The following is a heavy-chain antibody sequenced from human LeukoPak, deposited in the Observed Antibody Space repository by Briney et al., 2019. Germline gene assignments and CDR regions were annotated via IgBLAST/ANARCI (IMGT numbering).Heavy chain of an antibody. D-gene: IGHD5-18*01. CDR1: GFTFSSYA. Sequence: GGSLRLSCAASGFTFSSYAMSWVRQAPGKGLDWVSGIVGSGTSTYYADSVKGRFTVSRDNSKNTLYLQMKSMRVEDTAIYYCAKPRGSSYGSLDYWGQGILVTVSS. J-gene: IGHJ4*02. V-gene: IGHV3-23*01. CDR3: AKPRGSSYGSLDY. CDR2: IVGSGTST.